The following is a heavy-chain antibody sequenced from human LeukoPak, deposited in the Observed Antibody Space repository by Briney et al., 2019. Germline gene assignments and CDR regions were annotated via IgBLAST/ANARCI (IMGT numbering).Heavy chain of an antibody. Sequence: GGSLRLSCAAPGFTFSSYWMHWVRQAPGKGLVWVSRINSDGSSTSYADSVKGRFTISRDNAKNSLYLQMNSLRAEDTAVYYCARDRYHDFWSGYFSRSKYYFDYWGQGTLVTVSS. CDR2: INSDGSST. D-gene: IGHD3-3*01. J-gene: IGHJ4*02. V-gene: IGHV3-74*01. CDR3: ARDRYHDFWSGYFSRSKYYFDY. CDR1: GFTFSSYW.